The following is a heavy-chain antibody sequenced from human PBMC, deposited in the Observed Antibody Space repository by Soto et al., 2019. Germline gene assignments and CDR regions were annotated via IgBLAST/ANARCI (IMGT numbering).Heavy chain of an antibody. CDR1: VVVFRRWP. V-gene: IGHV3-30-3*01. Sequence: GGWPGLCGPAYVVVFRRWPTEWVRHTPGNGLEWVAVISYYGSNNCYSYSVKGRFTISRDNSKNTLYMQMNSLRAEDTAVYYRARALDYSNPLGWLYGMEDWGQGTTVNVSA. J-gene: IGHJ6*01. CDR2: ISYYGSNN. D-gene: IGHD4-4*01. CDR3: ARALDYSNPLGWLYGMED.